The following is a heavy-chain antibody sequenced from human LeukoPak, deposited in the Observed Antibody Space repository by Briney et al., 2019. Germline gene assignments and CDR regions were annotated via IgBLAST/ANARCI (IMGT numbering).Heavy chain of an antibody. CDR3: ARDLSPVVRASPMGY. V-gene: IGHV3-30*03. Sequence: GTSLRLSCAASGFAFTSYGMHWVRQSPGKGLEWVALITYDGYYKYYSDSVKGRFTISSDTSKNTLYLQMNSLRAEDTAVYYCARDLSPVVRASPMGYWGQGTLVTVSS. D-gene: IGHD3-10*01. CDR2: ITYDGYYK. J-gene: IGHJ4*02. CDR1: GFAFTSYG.